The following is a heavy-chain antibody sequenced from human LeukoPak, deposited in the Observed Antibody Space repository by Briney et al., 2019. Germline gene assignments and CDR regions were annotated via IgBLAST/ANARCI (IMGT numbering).Heavy chain of an antibody. Sequence: PGGSLRLSCAASGFTFSSYEMSWVRQAPGKGLEWVSYISTGVSTIYYPDSVRGRFTISRDNSKNTLYLQMNSLRAEDTAVYYCARVDTAMVIGGVYWGQGTLVTVSS. J-gene: IGHJ4*02. V-gene: IGHV3-48*03. CDR3: ARVDTAMVIGGVY. CDR2: ISTGVSTI. D-gene: IGHD5-18*01. CDR1: GFTFSSYE.